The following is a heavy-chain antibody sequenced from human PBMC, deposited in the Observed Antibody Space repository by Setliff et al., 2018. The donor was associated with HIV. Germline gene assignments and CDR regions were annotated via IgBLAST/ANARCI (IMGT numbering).Heavy chain of an antibody. J-gene: IGHJ4*02. CDR1: GYTFSNYA. CDR2: INCNSGNP. CDR3: ARDGYYYDSSGHLAYYFDY. D-gene: IGHD3-22*01. V-gene: IGHV7-4-1*02. Sequence: GASVKVSCKASGYTFSNYALNWVRQAPGQGLEWMGWINCNSGNPTYAQGFKGRFVFSLDTALRTAHLQISTLKTEDTAIYYCARDGYYYDSSGHLAYYFDYWGQGTLVTVSS.